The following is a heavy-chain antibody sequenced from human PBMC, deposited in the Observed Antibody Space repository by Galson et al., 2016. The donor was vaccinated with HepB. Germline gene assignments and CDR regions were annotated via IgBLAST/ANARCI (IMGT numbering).Heavy chain of an antibody. Sequence: SLRLSCAASGFTLNSFAMSWVRQAPGKGLEWVSAINGGSAHYADSVQGRFTISRDPSKNTLYLEMNSPRAADTAIYYCARAFRYGTGWYGRNDCWGQGTLVTVSS. CDR1: GFTLNSFA. CDR2: INGGSA. CDR3: ARAFRYGTGWYGRNDC. V-gene: IGHV3-23*01. D-gene: IGHD6-19*01. J-gene: IGHJ4*02.